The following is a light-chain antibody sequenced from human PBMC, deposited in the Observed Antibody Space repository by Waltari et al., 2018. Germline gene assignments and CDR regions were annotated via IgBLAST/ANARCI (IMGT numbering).Light chain of an antibody. Sequence: SYVLTQPPSVSVAPGQTATITCGGNDIATKSVNGYQQTPGQAPVLVVYRNSDRPSGIPERFSGSNSGNAATLTISRVDAGDEADYYCQVWDSGADYVFGTGTMVTVL. CDR2: RNS. CDR1: DIATKS. V-gene: IGLV3-21*02. CDR3: QVWDSGADYV. J-gene: IGLJ1*01.